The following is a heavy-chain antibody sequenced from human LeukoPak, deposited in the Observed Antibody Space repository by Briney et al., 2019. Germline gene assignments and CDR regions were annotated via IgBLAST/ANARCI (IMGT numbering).Heavy chain of an antibody. D-gene: IGHD3-10*01. Sequence: ASVKVSCKASGYTFTSYAMHWVRQAPGQGLEWMGWISAYNGNTNYAQKLQGRVTMTTDTSTSTAYMELRSLRSDDTAVYYCARDYLAIRSGTQGWIGELLSRYYYYYGMDVWGQGTTVTVSS. CDR1: GYTFTSYA. V-gene: IGHV1-18*01. CDR2: ISAYNGNT. J-gene: IGHJ6*02. CDR3: ARDYLAIRSGTQGWIGELLSRYYYYYGMDV.